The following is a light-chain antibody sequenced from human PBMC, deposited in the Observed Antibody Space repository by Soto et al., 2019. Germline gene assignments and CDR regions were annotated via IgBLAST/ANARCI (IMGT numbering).Light chain of an antibody. CDR2: DVS. Sequence: QSALTQPASVSGSPRQSITISCTGTSSDVGGYNYVSWYQQHPGKGPKLIIYDVSNRPSGVSNRFSGSKSGNTASLTISGLQAEGEADYYCSSYTTSSTLEIGGGTKLTVL. J-gene: IGLJ2*01. CDR3: SSYTTSSTLE. V-gene: IGLV2-14*01. CDR1: SSDVGGYNY.